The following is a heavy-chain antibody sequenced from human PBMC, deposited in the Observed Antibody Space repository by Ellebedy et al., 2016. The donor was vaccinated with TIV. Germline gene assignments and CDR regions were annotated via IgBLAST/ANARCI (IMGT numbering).Heavy chain of an antibody. CDR2: IYYGGSS. J-gene: IGHJ4*02. CDR3: ARDPIVGPSPVRYYFDY. D-gene: IGHD1-26*01. CDR1: GDSFNNVNYY. V-gene: IGHV4-39*07. Sequence: SETLSLTCTVSGDSFNNVNYYWGWIRQPPGKGLEWIGSIYYGGSSYYNPSLKSRVTISLDTSKNQFSLTLRSVTAADTAFYSCARDPIVGPSPVRYYFDYWGQGTLVTVSS.